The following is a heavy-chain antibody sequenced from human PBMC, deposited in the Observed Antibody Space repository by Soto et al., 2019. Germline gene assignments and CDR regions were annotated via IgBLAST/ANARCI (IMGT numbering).Heavy chain of an antibody. CDR3: ARDAGWELLPYYNGMDV. CDR2: IIPIFGTA. J-gene: IGHJ6*02. Sequence: QVQLVQSGAEVKKPGSSVKVSCKASGGTFSSYAISWVRQAPGQGLEWMGGIIPIFGTANYAQKFQGRVTITADESTSTAYMELSSLSSEDTAVYYCARDAGWELLPYYNGMDVWGQGTTVTVSS. V-gene: IGHV1-69*01. D-gene: IGHD1-26*01. CDR1: GGTFSSYA.